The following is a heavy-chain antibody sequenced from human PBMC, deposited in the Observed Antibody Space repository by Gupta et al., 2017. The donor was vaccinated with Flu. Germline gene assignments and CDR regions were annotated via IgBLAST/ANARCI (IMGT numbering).Heavy chain of an antibody. V-gene: IGHV1-2*02. Sequence: QVQLVQSGAEAKQPGASVKVSCQASGYTFTGYNLHWVRQAPGQGLEWMGWINPDSGGTNYAQKFRGRVTMTRDTSMSTAYMELSRLRSDDTAGYYCARDFSYSRRRPYFDYWGQGTLVTVSS. CDR3: ARDFSYSRRRPYFDY. J-gene: IGHJ4*02. CDR2: INPDSGGT. CDR1: GYTFTGYN. D-gene: IGHD2-21*01.